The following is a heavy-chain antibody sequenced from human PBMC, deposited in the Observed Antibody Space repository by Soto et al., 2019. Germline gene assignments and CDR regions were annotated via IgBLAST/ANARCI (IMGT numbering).Heavy chain of an antibody. CDR3: AREGLVLVPTTVNSDYYYYAMDV. CDR1: GFTFSDYY. D-gene: IGHD2-2*01. V-gene: IGHV3-11*05. J-gene: IGHJ6*02. Sequence: QVQLVESGGGLVKPGGSLRLSCAASGFTFSDYYMSWIRQAPGKGLEWVSYISSTGSYTNYADSVKGRFTISRDNAKNSLYLQMNSLRAEDSAVYYCAREGLVLVPTTVNSDYYYYAMDVWGQGTTVTVSS. CDR2: ISSTGSYT.